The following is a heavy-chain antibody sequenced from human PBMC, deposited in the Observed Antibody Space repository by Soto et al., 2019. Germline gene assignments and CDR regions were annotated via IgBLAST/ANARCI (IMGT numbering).Heavy chain of an antibody. CDR3: EREKTDGYAEL. CDR1: VCSNIRDCYY. D-gene: IGHD3-16*01. CDR2: ISYSGSS. J-gene: IGHJ4*02. Sequence: SSTXSLTCTVSVCSNIRDCYYLSWIRQHPGKGLEWIAYISYSGSSYSNPSLKSRVTISADTSKNHFSLRLTSVTAADTAVYFCEREKTDGYAELWGQGTLV. V-gene: IGHV4-31*03.